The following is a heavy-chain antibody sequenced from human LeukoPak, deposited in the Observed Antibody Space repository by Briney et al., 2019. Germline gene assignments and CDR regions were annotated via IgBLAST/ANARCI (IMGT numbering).Heavy chain of an antibody. V-gene: IGHV4-59*01. CDR1: GVSISSYY. D-gene: IGHD2-8*01. CDR3: ARGFQWHPKPNAFDI. J-gene: IGHJ3*02. Sequence: SETLSLTCTLSGVSISSYYWSWIRLPPGKALEWIANIYYTSDTNYNPSLQSRVTTSVDASKGQFSLNLGSVTAADTAVYYCARGFQWHPKPNAFDIWGQGTMVTVSS. CDR2: IYYTSDT.